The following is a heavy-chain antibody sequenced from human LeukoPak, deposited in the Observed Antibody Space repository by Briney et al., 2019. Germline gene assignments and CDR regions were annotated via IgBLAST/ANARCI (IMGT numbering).Heavy chain of an antibody. Sequence: SETLSLTCTVSGGSIGSYYWSWIRRPPGKGLEWIGHIYSSGSTNYNPSLKSRVTISVDTSRNQFSLNLRSVTAADTAVYYCARSGTYYPDYWGQGTLVTVS. V-gene: IGHV4-59*01. J-gene: IGHJ4*02. D-gene: IGHD1-26*01. CDR1: GGSIGSYY. CDR2: IYSSGST. CDR3: ARSGTYYPDY.